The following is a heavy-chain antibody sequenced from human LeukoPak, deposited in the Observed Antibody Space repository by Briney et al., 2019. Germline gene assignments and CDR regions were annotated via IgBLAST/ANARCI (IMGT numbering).Heavy chain of an antibody. D-gene: IGHD3-22*01. CDR3: ARSRYYDSSAYYFDY. Sequence: GESLKISCKGSGYSFTSYWIAWVRQMPGKGLEWMGIIYLADSDTRYSPSFQGQVTISADKSISTAYLQWSSLKASDTAMYYCARSRYYDSSAYYFDYWGQGTLVTVSS. CDR2: IYLADSDT. CDR1: GYSFTSYW. J-gene: IGHJ4*02. V-gene: IGHV5-51*01.